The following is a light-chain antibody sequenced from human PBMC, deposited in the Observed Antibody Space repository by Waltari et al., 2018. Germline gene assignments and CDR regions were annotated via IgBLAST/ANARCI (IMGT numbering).Light chain of an antibody. CDR3: QQANSFPLT. CDR1: QGISNW. CDR2: AAS. V-gene: IGKV1-12*01. Sequence: DIQLTQSPSSVSASVGDRVTITCRASQGISNWLAWYQQKPGKAPKFPIYAASTLQSGVPSRFSGSGTVTEFTLTISSLHPEDFATYYCQQANSFPLTFGGGTKVEIK. J-gene: IGKJ4*01.